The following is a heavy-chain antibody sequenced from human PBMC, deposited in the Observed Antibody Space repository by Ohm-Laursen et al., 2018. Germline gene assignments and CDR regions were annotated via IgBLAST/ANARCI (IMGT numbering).Heavy chain of an antibody. Sequence: GTLSLTCAVYGGSFSGYYCSWIRQPPGKGLEWIGDINHSGSTNYNPSLKSRLTISLDTSKNQYSLKLSSVTAADTAVYYCASGRGRDFDFWGQGTLVTVSS. J-gene: IGHJ4*02. CDR1: GGSFSGYY. CDR3: ASGRGRDFDF. D-gene: IGHD3-10*01. V-gene: IGHV4-34*01. CDR2: INHSGST.